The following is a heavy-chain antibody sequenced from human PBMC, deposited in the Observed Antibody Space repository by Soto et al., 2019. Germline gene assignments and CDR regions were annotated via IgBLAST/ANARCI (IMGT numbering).Heavy chain of an antibody. CDR2: INHSGRT. J-gene: IGHJ6*02. Sequence: SETLSLTCTVYGGSFSGYYYSWSRQPPRKGLELMGEINHSGRTNYSPSLKSRVTISVDTSKNQFSLKLSSVTAADTAVFYCARVRTVTATFYYYYGMDVWGQGTTVTVSS. V-gene: IGHV4-34*01. CDR1: GGSFSGYY. CDR3: ARVRTVTATFYYYYGMDV. D-gene: IGHD2-21*02.